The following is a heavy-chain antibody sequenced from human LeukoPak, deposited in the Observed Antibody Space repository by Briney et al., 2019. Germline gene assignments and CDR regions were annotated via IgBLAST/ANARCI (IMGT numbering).Heavy chain of an antibody. D-gene: IGHD3-3*01. CDR1: GFTFSSYW. V-gene: IGHV3-74*01. Sequence: GGSLRLSCGASGFTFSSYWLHCVRQSPGKGLVWVSHINTDGSGTIYADSMKGRFTISRDNDKNTLYLQMHSQRGEDTAVYYCVGFSSGYYGIGYWGQGTLVTVSS. J-gene: IGHJ4*02. CDR3: VGFSSGYYGIGY. CDR2: INTDGSGT.